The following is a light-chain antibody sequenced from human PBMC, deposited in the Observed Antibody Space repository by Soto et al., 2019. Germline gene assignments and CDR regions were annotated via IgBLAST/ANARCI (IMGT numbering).Light chain of an antibody. CDR3: QVWDSSSDHPGV. CDR1: NIGSKS. V-gene: IGLV3-21*04. J-gene: IGLJ3*02. Sequence: SSELTQPPSVSVAPGKTARITCGGNNIGSKSVHWYQQKPGQAPVLVIYYDSDRPSGIPERFPGSNSGNTATLTISRVEAGDEADYYCQVWDSSSDHPGVFGGGTKLTVL. CDR2: YDS.